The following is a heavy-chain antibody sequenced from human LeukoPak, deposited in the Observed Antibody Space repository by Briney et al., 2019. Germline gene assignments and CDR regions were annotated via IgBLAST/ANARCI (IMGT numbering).Heavy chain of an antibody. CDR2: ICPGDSDT. V-gene: IGHV5-51*01. D-gene: IGHD3-10*01. Sequence: GESLKISCKGSGYSFTSYWIGWVRQMPGKGLEWKGIICPGDSDTRYSPSFQGQVTISADKSISTAYLQWSSLEASDTAMYYCARQGEGGPRGYGAFDIWGQGTMVTVSS. CDR3: ARQGEGGPRGYGAFDI. CDR1: GYSFTSYW. J-gene: IGHJ3*02.